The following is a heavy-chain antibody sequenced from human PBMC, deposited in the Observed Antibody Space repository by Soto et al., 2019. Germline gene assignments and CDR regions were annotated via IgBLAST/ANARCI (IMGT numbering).Heavy chain of an antibody. CDR1: GGSVTSGANN. D-gene: IGHD3-16*01. CDR3: ARITSPDAFDI. Sequence: QVQLQESGPGLVKPSETLSLTCSVSGGSVTSGANNWSWIRQPPGKGLEWIGYIYYTGNTNYNPSLESRVTISIDTSKNQFSLRLTSVNAADTAVYYCARITSPDAFDIWGQGTMVTVSS. J-gene: IGHJ3*02. CDR2: IYYTGNT. V-gene: IGHV4-61*08.